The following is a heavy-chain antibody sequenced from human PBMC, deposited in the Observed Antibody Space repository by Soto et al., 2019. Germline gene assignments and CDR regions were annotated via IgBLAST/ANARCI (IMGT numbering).Heavy chain of an antibody. CDR1: GFTFSSYA. J-gene: IGHJ6*02. CDR3: AKNFRPGYYYYYGMDV. CDR2: ISGSGGST. Sequence: GGSLRLSCAASGFTFSSYAMSWVRQAPGKGLEWVSAISGSGGSTYYADSVKGRFTISRDNSKNTLYLQMNSLRAEDTAVYYCAKNFRPGYYYYYGMDVWGQGTTVTVSS. V-gene: IGHV3-23*01.